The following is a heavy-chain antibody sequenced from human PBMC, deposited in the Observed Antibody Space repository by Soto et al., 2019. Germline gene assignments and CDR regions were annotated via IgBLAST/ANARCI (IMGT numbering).Heavy chain of an antibody. CDR1: GFTFSSYG. Sequence: QVQLVESGGGVVQPGRSLRLSCAASGFTFSSYGMHWVRQAPGKGLEWVAVISYDGSNKYYADSVKGRFTISRDNSKNTLYLQMNSLRAEDTAVYYCASGPRAPNWFDPWGQGTLVTVSS. V-gene: IGHV3-30*03. CDR3: ASGPRAPNWFDP. J-gene: IGHJ5*02. CDR2: ISYDGSNK.